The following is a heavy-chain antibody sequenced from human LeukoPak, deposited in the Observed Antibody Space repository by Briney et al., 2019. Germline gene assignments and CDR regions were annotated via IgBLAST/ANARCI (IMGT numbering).Heavy chain of an antibody. CDR3: ARAVYTGSTSCYACYYYMDV. V-gene: IGHV1-2*02. J-gene: IGHJ6*03. D-gene: IGHD2-2*01. CDR1: GYTFTGYY. CDR2: IDPNSGGT. Sequence: ASVKVSCKASGYTFTGYYMHWVRQAPGQGLEWMGWIDPNSGGTNYAQKFQGRVTMTRDTSISTAYMELSRLRSDDTAVYYCARAVYTGSTSCYACYYYMDVWGKGTTVTISS.